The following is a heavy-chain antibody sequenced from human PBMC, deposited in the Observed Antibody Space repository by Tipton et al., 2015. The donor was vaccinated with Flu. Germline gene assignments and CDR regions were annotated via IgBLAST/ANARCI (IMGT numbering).Heavy chain of an antibody. J-gene: IGHJ3*02. D-gene: IGHD4-17*01. V-gene: IGHV3-23*01. Sequence: SLRLSCAASGFTFSSYAMSWVRQAPGKGLEWVSAISGSGGSTYYADSVKGRFTISRDNSKNTLYLQMNSLRAEDTAVYYCAKGVYGDYVNGLAFDIWGQGTMVPVSS. CDR3: AKGVYGDYVNGLAFDI. CDR2: ISGSGGST. CDR1: GFTFSSYA.